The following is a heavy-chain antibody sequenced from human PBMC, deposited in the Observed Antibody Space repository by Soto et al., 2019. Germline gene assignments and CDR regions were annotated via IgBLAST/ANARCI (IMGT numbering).Heavy chain of an antibody. Sequence: GGSLRLSCAASGFTFSDYYMSWIRQAPGKGLEWVSYISSSGSTIYYADSVKGRFTISRDNAKNSLYLQMNSLRAEDTAVYYWARVGYSSGWYSGYYYYYMDVWGKGTTVTVSS. CDR1: GFTFSDYY. D-gene: IGHD6-19*01. CDR3: ARVGYSSGWYSGYYYYYMDV. J-gene: IGHJ6*03. V-gene: IGHV3-11*01. CDR2: ISSSGSTI.